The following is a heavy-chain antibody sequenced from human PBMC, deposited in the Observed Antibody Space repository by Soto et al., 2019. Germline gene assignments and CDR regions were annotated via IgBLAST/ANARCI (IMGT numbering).Heavy chain of an antibody. Sequence: GGSLRLSCAASGFTFTTYDMHWVRQAPGKGLVWVSRINTDGSGTSYADSVKGRFTISRDTSKNTLFLQMNSLRAEDTAVYYCAKDRYGDYGGIDYWGQGTMVTVSS. V-gene: IGHV3-74*01. J-gene: IGHJ4*02. D-gene: IGHD4-17*01. CDR3: AKDRYGDYGGIDY. CDR2: INTDGSGT. CDR1: GFTFTTYD.